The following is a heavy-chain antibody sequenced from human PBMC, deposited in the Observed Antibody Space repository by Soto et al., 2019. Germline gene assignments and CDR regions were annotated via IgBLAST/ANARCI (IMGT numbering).Heavy chain of an antibody. D-gene: IGHD2-15*01. V-gene: IGHV1-18*04. CDR3: ARLGGDIVVVVAALKPYYYYYGMDV. J-gene: IGHJ6*02. Sequence: VASVKVSCKASGYTFTIYGISCVLQSPLQWLDWMGCISAYNGNTNYAQELQGRATMTTDTSTSTAYMELRSLRSDDTAVYYCARLGGDIVVVVAALKPYYYYYGMDVWGQGTTVTVSS. CDR2: ISAYNGNT. CDR1: GYTFTIYG.